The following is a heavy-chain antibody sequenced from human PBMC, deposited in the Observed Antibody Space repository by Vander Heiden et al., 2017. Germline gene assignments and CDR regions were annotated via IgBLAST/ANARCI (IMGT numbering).Heavy chain of an antibody. CDR3: ARVRWGSYES. J-gene: IGHJ5*02. V-gene: IGHV3-13*01. CDR1: GCSFSNYD. Sequence: EVQLVESGGGLVQPGGSLRIPCAAFGCSFSNYDMHWVRQVTGKGLELVSAVDTAGDTFYPASVKGRFTISREDATNSLYLQMNSLRAGDTAVYYCARVRWGSYESWGQGTLVTVSS. CDR2: VDTAGDT. D-gene: IGHD7-27*01.